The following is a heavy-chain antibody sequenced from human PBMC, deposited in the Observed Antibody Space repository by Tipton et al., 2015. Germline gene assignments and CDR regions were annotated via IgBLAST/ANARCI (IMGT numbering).Heavy chain of an antibody. D-gene: IGHD3-16*01. CDR3: ARERFVWGRPKYGMDV. V-gene: IGHV1-2*02. J-gene: IGHJ6*02. CDR1: GYTFIDYH. CDR2: INPNSGGT. Sequence: QSGAEVKKLGASVNVSCKTSGYTFIDYHMHWVRQAPGQRLEWMGWINPNSGGTNYAQKFQSRVTMTRDTSISTAYMELSRLRSDDTAVYYCARERFVWGRPKYGMDVWGQGTTVTVSS.